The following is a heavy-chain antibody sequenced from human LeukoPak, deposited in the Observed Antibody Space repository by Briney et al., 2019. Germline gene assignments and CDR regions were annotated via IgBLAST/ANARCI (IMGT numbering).Heavy chain of an antibody. CDR3: ERPLAAVVVTALGY. CDR2: IYPGDSDT. Sequence: GESLKISCKGSGYSFTSYWIGWVRPMPGKGLECMGIIYPGDSDTRYSPCFQGQVTISADKSISTAYLQWSSLKASDTAMYYCERPLAAVVVTALGYWGQGTLVTVSS. D-gene: IGHD2-21*02. J-gene: IGHJ4*02. CDR1: GYSFTSYW. V-gene: IGHV5-51*01.